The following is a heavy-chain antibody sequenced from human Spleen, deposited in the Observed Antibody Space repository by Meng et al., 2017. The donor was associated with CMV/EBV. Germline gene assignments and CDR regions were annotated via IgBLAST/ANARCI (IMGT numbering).Heavy chain of an antibody. CDR1: GFTFSSYS. D-gene: IGHD3-22*01. V-gene: IGHV3-48*02. J-gene: IGHJ5*02. Sequence: GESLKISCAASGFTFSSYSMNWVRQAPGKGLEWVSSISSSSNTIYYADSVEGRFTISRDNAKNSLFLQMHSLRDEDTAVYYCATGDSSGYLGLGDPWGQGTLVTVSS. CDR3: ATGDSSGYLGLGDP. CDR2: ISSSSNTI.